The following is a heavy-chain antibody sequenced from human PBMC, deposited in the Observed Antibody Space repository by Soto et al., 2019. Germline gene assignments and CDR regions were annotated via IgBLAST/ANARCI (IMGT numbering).Heavy chain of an antibody. J-gene: IGHJ4*02. V-gene: IGHV3-73*02. CDR1: GFTFSGSS. CDR2: SRSKANNYAT. D-gene: IGHD3-22*01. Sequence: EVQLVESGGGLVQPGGSLRLSCAASGFTFSGSSMHWVRQASGKRLEWVARSRSKANNYATTYAASVKGRFNISRDESKNTTYLQMNSLKTEDTAIYYCASLIYDSSNFYDNDYWGQGTLVTVSS. CDR3: ASLIYDSSNFYDNDY.